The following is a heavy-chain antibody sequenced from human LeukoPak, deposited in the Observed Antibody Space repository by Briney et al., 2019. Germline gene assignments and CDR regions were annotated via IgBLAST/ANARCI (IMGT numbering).Heavy chain of an antibody. J-gene: IGHJ4*02. CDR1: GFTFSSYG. CDR2: MWYDGSNK. CDR3: ARDQRYGDYWSGFDY. Sequence: GGSLRLSCAASGFTFSSYGMHWVRQAPGKGLEWVAVMWYDGSNKYYADSVKGRFTISRDNSKNTLYLQMNSLRAEDTAVYYCARDQRYGDYWSGFDYWGQGTLVTVSS. D-gene: IGHD4-17*01. V-gene: IGHV3-33*01.